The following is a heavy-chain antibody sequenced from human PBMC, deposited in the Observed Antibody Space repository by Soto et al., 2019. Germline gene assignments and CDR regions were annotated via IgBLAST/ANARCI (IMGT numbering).Heavy chain of an antibody. J-gene: IGHJ4*02. CDR3: ARVISPMAPSDY. V-gene: IGHV4-59*01. CDR2: ISYSGST. D-gene: IGHD3-10*01. Sequence: PSETLSLTCTVSGGSISNYYWSWIRQPPGKGLEWIGYISYSGSTNYNLSLKSRVTISVDTSKNQFSLGLSSVTAADTATYYCARVISPMAPSDYWGQGTLVTVSS. CDR1: GGSISNYY.